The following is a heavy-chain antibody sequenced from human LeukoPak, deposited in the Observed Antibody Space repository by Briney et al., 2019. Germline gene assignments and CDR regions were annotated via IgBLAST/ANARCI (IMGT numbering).Heavy chain of an antibody. J-gene: IGHJ4*02. CDR3: ARDRPYSSSWYH. Sequence: ASVKVSCKASGYTFTGYYMHWVRQAPGQGLEWMGWINPNSGGTNYAQKFQGRVTMTRDTSISTAYMELSRLRSDDTAVYYCARDRPYSSSWYHWGQGTLVTVSS. D-gene: IGHD6-13*01. CDR2: INPNSGGT. CDR1: GYTFTGYY. V-gene: IGHV1-2*02.